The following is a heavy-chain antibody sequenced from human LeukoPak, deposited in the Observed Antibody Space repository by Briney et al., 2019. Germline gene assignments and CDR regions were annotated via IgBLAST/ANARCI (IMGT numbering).Heavy chain of an antibody. Sequence: PSQTLSLTCTVSGDSISSGYYYWSWIRQPAGKGLEWIGRAYTSGSTKYNPSLKSRVTISVDTSKNQFSLKLSSVTAADTAVYYCAREGGDSSSWYLTDYWGQGTLVTVSS. J-gene: IGHJ4*02. V-gene: IGHV4-61*02. D-gene: IGHD6-13*01. CDR2: AYTSGST. CDR3: AREGGDSSSWYLTDY. CDR1: GDSISSGYYY.